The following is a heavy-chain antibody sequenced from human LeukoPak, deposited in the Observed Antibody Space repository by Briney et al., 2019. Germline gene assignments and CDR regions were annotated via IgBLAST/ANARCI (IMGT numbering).Heavy chain of an antibody. CDR2: IKQDGSEK. J-gene: IGHJ6*03. CDR1: GFTFSSYW. Sequence: GGSLRLSCAASGFTFSSYWMSWVRQAPGKGLEWVANIKQDGSEKYYVDSVKGRFTISRDNAKNSLYLQMNSLRAEDTAVYYCARNYYDSSGYYYAGIYYMDVWGKGTTVTVSS. V-gene: IGHV3-7*01. CDR3: ARNYYDSSGYYYAGIYYMDV. D-gene: IGHD3-22*01.